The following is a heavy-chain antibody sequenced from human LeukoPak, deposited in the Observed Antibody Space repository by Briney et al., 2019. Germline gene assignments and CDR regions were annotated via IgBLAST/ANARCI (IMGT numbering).Heavy chain of an antibody. V-gene: IGHV3-7*01. D-gene: IGHD6-19*01. J-gene: IGHJ4*02. CDR1: GFNFSDYF. CDR2: INQDGNEK. Sequence: GGSLRLSCAASGFNFSDYFLTWVRQAPGKGLEWVANINQDGNEKNYVDSLEGRFTISRYNAKRSLYLQMNSLRVDDTAMYYCGSDVGYCGGNHDDWGPGTLVIVSS. CDR3: GSDVGYCGGNHDD.